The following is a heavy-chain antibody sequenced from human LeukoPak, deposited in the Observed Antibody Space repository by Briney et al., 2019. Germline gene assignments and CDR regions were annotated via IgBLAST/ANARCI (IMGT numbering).Heavy chain of an antibody. Sequence: SETLSLTCAVSGGSISSGGYSWSWIRQPPGKGLEWIGYIYHSGSTYYNPSLKSRVTISVDRSKNQFSLKLSSVTAADTAVYYCARGRGPSAGYWYLDLWGRGTLVTVSS. J-gene: IGHJ2*01. CDR2: IYHSGST. CDR3: ARGRGPSAGYWYLDL. V-gene: IGHV4-30-2*01. D-gene: IGHD3-16*01. CDR1: GGSISSGGYS.